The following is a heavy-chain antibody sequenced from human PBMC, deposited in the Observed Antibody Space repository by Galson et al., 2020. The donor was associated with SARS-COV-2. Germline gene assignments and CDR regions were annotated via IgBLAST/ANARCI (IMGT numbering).Heavy chain of an antibody. D-gene: IGHD3-3*01. V-gene: IGHV3-53*01. Sequence: GGSLRLSCAASGFTVSRNSINWVRQAPGKGLEWVSAFYSGGSTDYADSVQGRFTISRDTSKNTLYLQMNSLRAEDTAVYYCARVGFWSSYNYMDVWGKGTTVTVSS. CDR3: ARVGFWSSYNYMDV. J-gene: IGHJ6*03. CDR1: GFTVSRNS. CDR2: FYSGGST.